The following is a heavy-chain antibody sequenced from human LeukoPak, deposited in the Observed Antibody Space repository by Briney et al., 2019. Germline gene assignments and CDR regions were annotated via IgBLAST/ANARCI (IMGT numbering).Heavy chain of an antibody. CDR2: VYRSGSI. CDR3: ARQVSYVAVAGPRDDAFDI. J-gene: IGHJ3*02. Sequence: SETLSLTCTVSGGSINSHYWSWIRQSAEKGLEYIGRVYRSGSINDNPSLKGRVAMSIDTSNNQFSLTLSSVTAADTAVYYCARQVSYVAVAGPRDDAFDIWGQGTMITVSS. V-gene: IGHV4-4*07. CDR1: GGSINSHY. D-gene: IGHD6-19*01.